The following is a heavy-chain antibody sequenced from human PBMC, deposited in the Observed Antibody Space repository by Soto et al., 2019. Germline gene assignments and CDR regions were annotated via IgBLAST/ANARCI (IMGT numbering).Heavy chain of an antibody. CDR2: ISSSSSYI. D-gene: IGHD2-15*01. Sequence: EVQLVESGGGLVKPGGSLRLSCAASGFTFSSYSMNWVRQAPGKGLEWVSSISSSSSYIYYADSVKGRFTISRDNAKTSLYLKRNSLGAEDTAVYYCGSRGYCSGGSCPLYGGQGPLVTVSS. CDR3: GSRGYCSGGSCPLY. CDR1: GFTFSSYS. V-gene: IGHV3-21*01. J-gene: IGHJ4*02.